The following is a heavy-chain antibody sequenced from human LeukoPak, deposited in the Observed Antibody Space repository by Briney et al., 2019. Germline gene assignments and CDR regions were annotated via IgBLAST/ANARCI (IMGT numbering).Heavy chain of an antibody. CDR1: GGSVTSDY. CDR2: IYFSGSI. J-gene: IGHJ4*02. D-gene: IGHD6-19*01. V-gene: IGHV4-4*07. CDR3: ARGAGPFDY. Sequence: PSETLSLTCTVSGGSVTSDYWSWIRQPAGKGLEWNGRIYFSGSINYNPSLRSRVAMSVDTSKNQLSLRLSSVTAADTAVYYCARGAGPFDYWGQGTLVTVSS.